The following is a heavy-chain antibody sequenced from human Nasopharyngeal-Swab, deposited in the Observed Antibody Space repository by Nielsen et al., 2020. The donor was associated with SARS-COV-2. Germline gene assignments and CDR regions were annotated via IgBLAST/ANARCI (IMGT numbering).Heavy chain of an antibody. J-gene: IGHJ5*02. CDR3: ARGMATGWFDP. D-gene: IGHD5-24*01. CDR2: SSSSSSYT. Sequence: GGSLTLSCAASGFTISDYYMSWIRQAPGKGLVWVSYSSSSSSYTNYADSVKGRFTISRDNAKNSLYLQMNSVRAEDTAVYYCARGMATGWFDPWGQGTLVTVSS. V-gene: IGHV3-11*05. CDR1: GFTISDYY.